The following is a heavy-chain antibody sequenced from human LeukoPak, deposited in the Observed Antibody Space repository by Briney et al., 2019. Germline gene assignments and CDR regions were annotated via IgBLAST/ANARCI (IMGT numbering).Heavy chain of an antibody. D-gene: IGHD4/OR15-4a*01. CDR3: TTEGAPFDY. V-gene: IGHV3-15*01. J-gene: IGHJ4*02. CDR2: VKTKGDGGAA. CDR1: GITFTNAW. Sequence: PGGSLRLSCAASGITFTNAWLTWVRQAPGKGLEWVGRVKTKGDGGAADYAAPVKGRFTISRDDSTKTLYLQMNSLKTEDTAVYYCTTEGAPFDYWGQGTLVTVSS.